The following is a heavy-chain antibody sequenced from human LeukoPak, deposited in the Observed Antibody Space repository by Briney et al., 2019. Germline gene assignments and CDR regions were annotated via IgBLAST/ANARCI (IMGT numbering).Heavy chain of an antibody. CDR2: ISVSGGST. CDR1: GFSFSSYA. V-gene: IGHV3-23*01. CDR3: AKTSNDILTD. D-gene: IGHD3-9*01. J-gene: IGHJ4*02. Sequence: PGGSLRLSCAASGFSFSSYAMTWVRQTPGKGLEWVSSISVSGGSTYYADFVKGRFTISRDNSKNTLYLQMNSLSAGDTAVYFCAKTSNDILTDWGQGTLVTASS.